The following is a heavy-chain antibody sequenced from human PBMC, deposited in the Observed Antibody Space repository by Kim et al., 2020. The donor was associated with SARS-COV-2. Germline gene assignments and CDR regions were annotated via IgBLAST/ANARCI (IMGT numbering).Heavy chain of an antibody. V-gene: IGHV4-59*01. J-gene: IGHJ6*01. CDR1: GGSISSYY. D-gene: IGHD6-13*01. Sequence: SETLSLTCTVSGGSISSYYWSWIRQPPGKGLEWIGYIYYSGSTNYNPSLKSRVTISVDTSKNQFSLKLSSVTAADTAAYYCSRGVGSSWGYYDYGMDGWG. CDR3: SRGVGSSWGYYDYGMDG. CDR2: IYYSGST.